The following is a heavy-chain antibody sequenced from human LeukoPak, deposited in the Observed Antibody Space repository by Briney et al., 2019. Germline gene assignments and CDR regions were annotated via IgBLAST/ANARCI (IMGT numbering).Heavy chain of an antibody. CDR2: IYSGGST. CDR1: GYIVSGKY. D-gene: IGHD4-17*01. J-gene: IGHJ4*02. CDR3: VTPGPTVTGGFEY. Sequence: GGSLRLSCAVSGYIVSGKYMGWVRQAPGKGLEWVSVIYSGGSTYYTDSVKGRFTISRDNSKNMLYLQMNSLRVEDTAVYYCVTPGPTVTGGFEYWGQGTLVTVSS. V-gene: IGHV3-53*01.